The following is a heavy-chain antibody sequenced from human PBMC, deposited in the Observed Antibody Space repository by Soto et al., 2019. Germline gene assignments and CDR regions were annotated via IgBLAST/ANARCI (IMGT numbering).Heavy chain of an antibody. CDR3: AQSVAGDY. CDR2: TSGSGGST. Sequence: ETLSLTCAVYGASFSGYYWSWIRQAPGKGLEWVSTTSGSGGSTYYAYSVKGRFTIPSDNSKNTLYLQMNSLKAEDTAVYSCAQSVAGDYWGQGTMVTVSS. CDR1: GASFSGYY. D-gene: IGHD6-19*01. J-gene: IGHJ4*02. V-gene: IGHV3-23*01.